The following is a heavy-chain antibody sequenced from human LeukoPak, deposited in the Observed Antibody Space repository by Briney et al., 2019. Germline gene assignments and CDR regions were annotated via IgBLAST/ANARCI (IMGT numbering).Heavy chain of an antibody. V-gene: IGHV4-39*01. CDR1: GGSISSSYSY. J-gene: IGHJ4*02. CDR3: ARFNFAVENAEFDF. CDR2: IYYTGIV. Sequence: SETLSLTCTVSGGSISSSYSYWGWIRQPPGKGLEWIGNIYYTGIVSYNPSLKSRVTVSVGTSNNQFSLKLSSVTAADTAVYYCARFNFAVENAEFDFWGQGALVTVSS. D-gene: IGHD2-21*01.